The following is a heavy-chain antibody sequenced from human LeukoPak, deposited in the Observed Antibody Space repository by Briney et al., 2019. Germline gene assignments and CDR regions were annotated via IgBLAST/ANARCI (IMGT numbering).Heavy chain of an antibody. CDR1: GGSISSSSYY. V-gene: IGHV4-39*07. J-gene: IGHJ4*02. CDR2: IYYSGST. Sequence: SETLSLTCTVSGGSISSSSYYWGWIRQPPGKGLEWIGSIYYSGSTYYNPSLKSRVTISVDTSKNQFSLKLSSVTAADTAVYYCARDRVAVAGIDYWGQGTLVTVSS. D-gene: IGHD6-19*01. CDR3: ARDRVAVAGIDY.